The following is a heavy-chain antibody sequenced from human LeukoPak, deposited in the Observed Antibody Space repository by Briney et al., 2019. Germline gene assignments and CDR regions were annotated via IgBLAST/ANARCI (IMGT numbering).Heavy chain of an antibody. D-gene: IGHD1-14*01. V-gene: IGHV3-33*01. J-gene: IGHJ4*02. CDR1: GFTFSSYG. Sequence: GGSLRLSCAASGFTFSSYGMHWVRQTPGKGLDWVAVIWYDGIYKDYVDSVKGRFTISRDSSKNTLYLQMNSLRAEDTAVYYCARAPRTANHVDYWGQGTLVTVSS. CDR3: ARAPRTANHVDY. CDR2: IWYDGIYK.